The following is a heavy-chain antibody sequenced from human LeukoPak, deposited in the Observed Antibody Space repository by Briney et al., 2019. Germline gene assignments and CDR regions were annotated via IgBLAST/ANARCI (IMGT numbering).Heavy chain of an antibody. V-gene: IGHV3-48*01. CDR3: ARALRITSTPALGY. J-gene: IGHJ4*02. CDR1: GFTFSSYS. Sequence: GGSLRLSCAASGFTFSSYSMNWVRQAPGKGLEWVSYISSSSTIYYADSVKGRFTISRDNAKNSLYLQMNSLRAEDTAVYYCARALRITSTPALGYWGQGTLVTVSS. D-gene: IGHD3-3*01. CDR2: ISSSSTI.